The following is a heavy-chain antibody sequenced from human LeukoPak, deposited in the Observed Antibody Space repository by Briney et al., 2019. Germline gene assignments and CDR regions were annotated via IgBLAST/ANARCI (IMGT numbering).Heavy chain of an antibody. J-gene: IGHJ5*02. CDR2: ISYSGST. CDR1: GGSISSVGYY. CDR3: ARGGRLLQSYNWFDH. V-gene: IGHV4-31*03. Sequence: SQTLSLTCTVSGGSISSVGYYWSWIRQHPGKGLEWIGYISYSGSTYYKSSLRSRVTMSVDTSKNQFSLKLSSVTAADTAVYYCARGGRLLQSYNWFDHWGQGTLVTVSS. D-gene: IGHD3-22*01.